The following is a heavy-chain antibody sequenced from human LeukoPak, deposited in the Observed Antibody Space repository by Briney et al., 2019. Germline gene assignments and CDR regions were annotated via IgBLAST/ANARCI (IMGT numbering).Heavy chain of an antibody. D-gene: IGHD3-22*01. J-gene: IGHJ4*02. CDR1: GYTFTSYG. CDR3: ARARLTPTYDSSGYAFDY. Sequence: ASVKVSCKASGYTFTSYGISWVRQAPGQGLEWMGWISAYNGNTNYAQKLQGRVTMTTDTSTSTAYMELRSLRSDGTAVYYCARARLTPTYDSSGYAFDYWGQGTLVTVSS. CDR2: ISAYNGNT. V-gene: IGHV1-18*04.